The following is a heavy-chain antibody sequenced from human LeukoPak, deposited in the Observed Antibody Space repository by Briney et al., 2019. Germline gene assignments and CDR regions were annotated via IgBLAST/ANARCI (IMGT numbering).Heavy chain of an antibody. Sequence: GGSLRLSCAASGFTVSSKYMSWVRQGPGKGLEWVSTISGSGGSTHYADSVRGRFTISRDNSKNTVYLQMSSLRAEDTAMYYCAKGGSGSYLYYFDYWGQGTLVTVSP. V-gene: IGHV3-23*01. CDR1: GFTVSSKY. D-gene: IGHD3-10*01. CDR2: ISGSGGST. CDR3: AKGGSGSYLYYFDY. J-gene: IGHJ4*02.